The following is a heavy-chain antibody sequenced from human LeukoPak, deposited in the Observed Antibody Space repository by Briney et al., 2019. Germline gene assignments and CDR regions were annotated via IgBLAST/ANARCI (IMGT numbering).Heavy chain of an antibody. CDR1: GGSFSGYY. CDR2: INHSGST. Sequence: SETLSLTCAVYGGSFSGYYWSWIRQPPGKGLEWIGEINHSGSTYYNPSLKSRVTISVDTSKNQFSLKLSSVTAADTAVYYCARVRCTNGVCYTGRYFDYWGQGTLVTVSS. V-gene: IGHV4-34*01. J-gene: IGHJ4*02. CDR3: ARVRCTNGVCYTGRYFDY. D-gene: IGHD2-8*01.